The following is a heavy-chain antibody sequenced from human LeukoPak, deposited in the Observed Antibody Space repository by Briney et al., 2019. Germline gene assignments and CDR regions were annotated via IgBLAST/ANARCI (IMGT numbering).Heavy chain of an antibody. CDR3: AKGMVFYYYYYMDV. V-gene: IGHV3-23*01. Sequence: PGGSLRLSCAASGFTFSSYAMSWVRQAPGKGLEWVSAISGSGGSTYYADSVKGRFTISRDNSKNTLYLQMNSLRAEDTAIYYCAKGMVFYYYYYMDVWGKGTTVTVSS. CDR1: GFTFSSYA. D-gene: IGHD3/OR15-3a*01. J-gene: IGHJ6*03. CDR2: ISGSGGST.